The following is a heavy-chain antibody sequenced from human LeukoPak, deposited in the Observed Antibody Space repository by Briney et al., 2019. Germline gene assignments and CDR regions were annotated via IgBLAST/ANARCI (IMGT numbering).Heavy chain of an antibody. CDR2: ISPSGDRT. CDR3: AIMHGYYDGSGYWVQ. V-gene: IGHV3-23*01. D-gene: IGHD3-22*01. Sequence: GGSLRLSCADSGFTLGSYAMSRVRQAPGKGLEWVSFISPSGDRTSNADSVEGRFTISRDNPRNTLYLQMNSLRDEDTAVYYCAIMHGYYDGSGYWVQWGQGTLVTVSS. J-gene: IGHJ4*02. CDR1: GFTLGSYA.